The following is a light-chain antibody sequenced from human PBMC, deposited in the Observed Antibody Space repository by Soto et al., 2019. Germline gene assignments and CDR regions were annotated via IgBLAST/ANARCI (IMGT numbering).Light chain of an antibody. J-gene: IGLJ1*01. CDR1: SSDVGGYNY. CDR2: DVT. V-gene: IGLV2-14*01. CDR3: GSYTSSSTLYV. Sequence: QSALTQPASVSGSPGQSITISCTGTSSDVGGYNYVSWYQQHPGRAPKLMIYDVTNRPSGVSNRFSGSKSGNTASLTISGLQAEDEADYYCGSYTSSSTLYVFGTGTNLTVL.